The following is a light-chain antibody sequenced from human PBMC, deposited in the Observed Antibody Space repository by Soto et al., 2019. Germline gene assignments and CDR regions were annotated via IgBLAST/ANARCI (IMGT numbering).Light chain of an antibody. CDR3: QHYNYLPYN. V-gene: IGKV3-15*01. Sequence: EIVMTQSPATLSLSPGERATLSCRASQTIDNTLAWYQRKPGQAPRLLIYDASTRATGVPARFSGSGSGTDFTLTISSMQSQDFAVYYCQHYNYLPYNFGQGTKVDI. CDR1: QTIDNT. J-gene: IGKJ2*01. CDR2: DAS.